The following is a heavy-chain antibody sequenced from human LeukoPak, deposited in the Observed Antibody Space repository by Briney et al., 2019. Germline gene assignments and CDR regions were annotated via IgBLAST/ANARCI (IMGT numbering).Heavy chain of an antibody. D-gene: IGHD3-16*01. CDR2: INPNSGGT. J-gene: IGHJ5*02. CDR1: GYTFTGYY. V-gene: IGHV1-2*02. Sequence: PGGSLRLSCAASGYTFTGYYMHWVRQAPGQGLEWMGWINPNSGGTNYAQKFQGRVTMTRDTSISTAYMELSRLRSDDTAVYYCARDAGDAENWFDPWGQGTLVTVSS. CDR3: ARDAGDAENWFDP.